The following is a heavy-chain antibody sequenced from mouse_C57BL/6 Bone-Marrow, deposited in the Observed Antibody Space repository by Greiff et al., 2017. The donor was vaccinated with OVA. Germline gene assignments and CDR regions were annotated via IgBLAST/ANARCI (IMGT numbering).Heavy chain of an antibody. CDR3: ARDGSSYWYFDV. J-gene: IGHJ1*03. Sequence: QVQLQQSGAELVKPGASVKLSCKASGYTFTSYWMHWVKQRPGRGLEWIGRIDPTSGGTKYNEKFKSKATLTVDKPSSTAYMQLSSLTSEDSAVYYCARDGSSYWYFDVWGTGTTVTVSS. D-gene: IGHD1-1*01. CDR2: IDPTSGGT. CDR1: GYTFTSYW. V-gene: IGHV1-72*01.